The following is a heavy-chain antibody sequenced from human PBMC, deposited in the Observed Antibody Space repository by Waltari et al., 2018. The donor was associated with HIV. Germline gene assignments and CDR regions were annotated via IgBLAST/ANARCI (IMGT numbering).Heavy chain of an antibody. CDR1: GGSMTSSSYF. J-gene: IGHJ6*02. CDR3: TRLLISWSGRYYGMDV. D-gene: IGHD6-25*01. CDR2: FSSRWRT. V-gene: IGHV4-39*01. Sequence: QLQLQESGPGLVKSSETLSLTCNVSGGSMTSSSYFWGWIRQSPEKGLEWMGSFSSRWRTFYNLSAEARVTISVDMSKNQFSLKMRSVTAADTGIYYGTRLLISWSGRYYGMDVWGPGTTVAV.